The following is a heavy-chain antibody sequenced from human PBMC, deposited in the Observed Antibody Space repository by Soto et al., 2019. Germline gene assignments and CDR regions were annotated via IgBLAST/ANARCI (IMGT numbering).Heavy chain of an antibody. V-gene: IGHV1-2*04. J-gene: IGHJ4*02. D-gene: IGHD5-12*01. Sequence: GSVKVSCKASGYTFTGYYMHWVRQAPGQGLEWMGWINPNSGGTNYAQKFQGWVTMTRDTSISTAYMELSRLRSDDTAVYYCARAASSGYDYSFGYWGKGSLVTVAS. CDR3: ARAASSGYDYSFGY. CDR1: GYTFTGYY. CDR2: INPNSGGT.